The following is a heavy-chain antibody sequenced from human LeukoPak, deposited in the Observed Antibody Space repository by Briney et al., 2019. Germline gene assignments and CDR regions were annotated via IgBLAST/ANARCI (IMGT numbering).Heavy chain of an antibody. J-gene: IGHJ4*02. Sequence: GGSLRLSCAASGFTVSSNYMNWVRQAPGKGLEWVSVIYSGGSTYYADSVKGRFTISRDNSKNTLYLQMNSLRAEDTAVYYCARVVHHYDSPGYFDYWGQGALVTVSS. D-gene: IGHD3-22*01. V-gene: IGHV3-53*01. CDR3: ARVVHHYDSPGYFDY. CDR2: IYSGGST. CDR1: GFTVSSNY.